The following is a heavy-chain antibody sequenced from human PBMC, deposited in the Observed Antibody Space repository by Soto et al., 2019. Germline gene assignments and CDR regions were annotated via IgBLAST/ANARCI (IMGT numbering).Heavy chain of an antibody. D-gene: IGHD2-8*01. CDR2: ISGSGGSP. V-gene: IGHV3-23*01. J-gene: IGHJ4*02. Sequence: EVQLLESGGGLVQPGGSLRLSCAASGFSFSTYTMSWVRRAPGKGLEWVPAISGSGGSPSYADSVQGRFTISRDNPKKALYLQMNSLRAEDTAVYYCANARCTTSKCYVPDYWGQGTLVSVSS. CDR1: GFSFSTYT. CDR3: ANARCTTSKCYVPDY.